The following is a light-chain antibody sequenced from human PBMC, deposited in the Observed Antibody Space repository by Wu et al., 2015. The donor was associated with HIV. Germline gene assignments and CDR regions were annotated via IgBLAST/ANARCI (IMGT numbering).Light chain of an antibody. CDR2: GAS. CDR1: QSVSSN. Sequence: EIVMTQSPATLSVSLGKRATLSCRASQSVSSNLAWYQQKPGQAPRLLIYGASTRATGIPARFSGSGSVTEFTLTISSMQSEDFAVYYCQQYGSSPYSFGQGTKLEIK. V-gene: IGKV3-15*01. CDR3: QQYGSSPYS. J-gene: IGKJ2*03.